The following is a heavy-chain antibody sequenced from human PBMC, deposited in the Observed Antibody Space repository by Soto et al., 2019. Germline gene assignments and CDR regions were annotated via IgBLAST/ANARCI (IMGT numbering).Heavy chain of an antibody. Sequence: QVQLVQSGAEVKKPGSSVRVSCKASGGTFSSYPIGWVRQAPGQGLEWMGLIIPIFGTTNYAQRFQGRVTISADESTSTAYMELSSLSYEDTAVYFCERPRTTATTKGYDYWGQGTLVTVSS. D-gene: IGHD1-1*01. V-gene: IGHV1-69*01. CDR3: ERPRTTATTKGYDY. J-gene: IGHJ4*02. CDR2: IIPIFGTT. CDR1: GGTFSSYP.